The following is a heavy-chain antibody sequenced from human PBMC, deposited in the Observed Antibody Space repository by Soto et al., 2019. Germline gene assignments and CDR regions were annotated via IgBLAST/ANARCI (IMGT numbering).Heavy chain of an antibody. CDR3: ARDKSILEWLLYGAFDI. CDR1: GYTFTSYY. D-gene: IGHD3-3*01. V-gene: IGHV1-46*03. J-gene: IGHJ3*02. CDR2: INPSGGST. Sequence: ASVKVSCKASGYTFTSYYMHWVRQAPGQGLEWMGIINPSGGSTSYAQKFQGRVTMTRDTSTSTVYMELSSLRSEDTAVHYCARDKSILEWLLYGAFDIWGQGTMVTVSS.